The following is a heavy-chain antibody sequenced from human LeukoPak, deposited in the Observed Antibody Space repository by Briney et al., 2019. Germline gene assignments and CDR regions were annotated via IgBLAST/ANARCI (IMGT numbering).Heavy chain of an antibody. J-gene: IGHJ5*02. CDR1: GFTFSSYS. CDR3: ARVGRGNWFDP. CDR2: IYSGGST. V-gene: IGHV3-53*04. Sequence: GGSLRLSCAASGFTFSSYSMSWVRQAPGKGLEWVSVIYSGGSTYYADSVKGRSTISRHNSKNTLYLQMNSLRAEDTAVYYCARVGRGNWFDPWGQGTLVTVSS.